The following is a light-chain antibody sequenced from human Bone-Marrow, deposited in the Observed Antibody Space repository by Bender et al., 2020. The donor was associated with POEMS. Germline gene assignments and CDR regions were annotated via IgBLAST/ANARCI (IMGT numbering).Light chain of an antibody. CDR1: TGPVTSGHE. V-gene: IGLV7-43*01. J-gene: IGLJ3*02. CDR2: KTN. CDR3: LLLYSTGAWV. Sequence: VVTQEPSLTVSPGGTVTLTCSSSTGPVTSGHEANWFQQKAGQTPTSLIYKTNNRQPWTPARFSGSLVGDKAALTLSGVQPEDEADYYCLLLYSTGAWVFGGGTELTVL.